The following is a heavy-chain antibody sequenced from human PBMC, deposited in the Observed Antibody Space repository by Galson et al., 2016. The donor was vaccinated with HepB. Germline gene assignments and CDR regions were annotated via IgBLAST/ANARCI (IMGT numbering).Heavy chain of an antibody. J-gene: IGHJ4*02. V-gene: IGHV4-59*01. CDR2: IYYTGST. CDR1: GASMSDYY. Sequence: SETLSLTCSVSGASMSDYYWSWIRQSPGKELEWIGYIYYTGSTNYNPSLKSRVTISLDTSKHQFSLRLSSVAAADTAIYFCATYYFGSGSFDSWGQGNLVTVSS. D-gene: IGHD3-22*01. CDR3: ATYYFGSGSFDS.